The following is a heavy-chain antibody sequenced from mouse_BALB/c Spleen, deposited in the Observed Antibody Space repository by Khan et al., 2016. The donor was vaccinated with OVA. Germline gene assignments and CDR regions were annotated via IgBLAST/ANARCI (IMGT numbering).Heavy chain of an antibody. CDR3: ARSYGSWAMDY. CDR1: GDSINSGF. CDR2: VTYSGNT. V-gene: IGHV3-8*02. D-gene: IGHD1-1*01. Sequence: EVKLLESGPSLVKPSQTLSLTCSVTGDSINSGFWNWIRKFPGNKFEYMGYVTYSGNTYYNPSLKSRISITRDTSKSQYYLQLNSVTTEDTATYFCARSYGSWAMDYWGQGTSVTVSS. J-gene: IGHJ4*01.